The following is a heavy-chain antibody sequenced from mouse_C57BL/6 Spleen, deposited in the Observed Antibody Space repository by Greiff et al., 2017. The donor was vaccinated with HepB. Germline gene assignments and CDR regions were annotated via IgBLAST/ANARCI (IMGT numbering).Heavy chain of an antibody. J-gene: IGHJ3*01. CDR2: INPGSGGT. CDR3: ARSYGHDGFAY. CDR1: GYAFTNYL. Sequence: QVQLKESGAELVRPGTSVKVSCKASGYAFTNYLIEWVKQRPGQGLEWIGVINPGSGGTNYNEKFKGKATLTADKSSSTAYMQLSSLTSEDTAVYFCARSYGHDGFAYWGQGTLVTVSA. D-gene: IGHD2-2*01. V-gene: IGHV1-54*01.